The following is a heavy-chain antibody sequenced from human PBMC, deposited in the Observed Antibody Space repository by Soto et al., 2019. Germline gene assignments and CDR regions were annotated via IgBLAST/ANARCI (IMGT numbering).Heavy chain of an antibody. Sequence: EVQLVESGGGLVQPGRSLRLSCAASGFTFDDYAMHWVRQTPGKGLEWVSGISWNSGNIGYADSVKGRFTISRDNAKNSLYLQMNSLRPEDTALYYCAKDKIAVGMYYFYYWGQGTLVTVSS. CDR2: ISWNSGNI. CDR3: AKDKIAVGMYYFYY. J-gene: IGHJ4*02. V-gene: IGHV3-9*01. CDR1: GFTFDDYA. D-gene: IGHD6-19*01.